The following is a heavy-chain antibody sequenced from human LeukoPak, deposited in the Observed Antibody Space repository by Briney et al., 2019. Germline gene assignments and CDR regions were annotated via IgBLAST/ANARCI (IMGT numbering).Heavy chain of an antibody. CDR2: ISAYNGNT. Sequence: ASVKVSCKASGYTFTSYAMNWVRQAPGQGLEWMGWISAYNGNTNYAQKLQGRVTMTTDTSTSTAYMELRSLRSDDTAVYYCARGQEYYYYGMDVWAKGPRSPSP. CDR3: ARGQEYYYYGMDV. V-gene: IGHV1-18*01. CDR1: GYTFTSYA. J-gene: IGHJ6*02.